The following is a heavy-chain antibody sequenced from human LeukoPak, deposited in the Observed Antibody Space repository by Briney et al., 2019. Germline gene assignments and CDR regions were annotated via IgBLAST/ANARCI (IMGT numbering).Heavy chain of an antibody. CDR1: GFTFRNYY. J-gene: IGHJ4*02. CDR2: IKQDGSET. CDR3: ARGDYDILTGYPSYFDY. Sequence: PGGSLRLSCAASGFTFRNYYMSWVRQAPGKGLEWVSNIKQDGSETYYVDSVKGRFTISRDNAKNSLYLQMNSLRAEDTAVYYCARGDYDILTGYPSYFDYWGQGTLVTVSS. D-gene: IGHD3-9*01. V-gene: IGHV3-7*01.